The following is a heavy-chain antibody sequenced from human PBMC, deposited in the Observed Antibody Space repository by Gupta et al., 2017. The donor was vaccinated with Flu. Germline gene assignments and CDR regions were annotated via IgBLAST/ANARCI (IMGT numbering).Heavy chain of an antibody. CDR3: ARDRDGMKAFDI. V-gene: IGHV4-31*02. Sequence: WIRQDPGKGLEWIAYIDYSGRTHYNPSLKSRVTISVDMSKNQFSLKMHSVTAADTAVYYCARDRDGMKAFDIWGQGTLVTVSS. CDR2: IDYSGRT. J-gene: IGHJ3*02.